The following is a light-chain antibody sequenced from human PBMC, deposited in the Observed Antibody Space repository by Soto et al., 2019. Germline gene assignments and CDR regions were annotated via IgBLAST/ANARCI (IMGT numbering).Light chain of an antibody. CDR2: GAS. CDR3: EQYNDWPPVT. J-gene: IGKJ4*01. V-gene: IGKV3-15*01. Sequence: EIVMTQSPATLSVSPGERATLSCRASQSVSGNLAWYQQKPGQAPRLLIYGASTRATGIPARFSGSGSGTEFTLTISSLQSEDVAVYDCEQYNDWPPVTFGVGTKVEIK. CDR1: QSVSGN.